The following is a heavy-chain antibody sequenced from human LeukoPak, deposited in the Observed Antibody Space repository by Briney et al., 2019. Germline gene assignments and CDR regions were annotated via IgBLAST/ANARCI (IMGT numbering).Heavy chain of an antibody. CDR2: ISYDGSNK. V-gene: IGHV3-30*04. D-gene: IGHD3-10*01. J-gene: IGHJ3*02. CDR3: ASGYGSGSYGAFDI. Sequence: GGSLRLSCAASGFTFSSYAMHWVRQAPGKGLEWVAVISYDGSNKYYADFVKGRFTISRDNSKNTLYLQMNSLRAEDTAVYYCASGYGSGSYGAFDIWGQGTMVTVSS. CDR1: GFTFSSYA.